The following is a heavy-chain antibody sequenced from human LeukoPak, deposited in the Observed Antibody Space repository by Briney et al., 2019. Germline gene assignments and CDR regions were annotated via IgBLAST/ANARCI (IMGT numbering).Heavy chain of an antibody. CDR1: GYSFTSYW. CDR2: IYPGDSDT. CDR3: ARLSGYCSGGSCSVTPPQDY. D-gene: IGHD2-15*01. J-gene: IGHJ4*02. Sequence: GESLKISCKGSGYSFTSYWIGWVRQPPGKGLEWMGIIYPGDSDTRYSPSFQGQVTISADKSISTAYLQWSSLKASDTAMYYCARLSGYCSGGSCSVTPPQDYWGQGTLVTVSS. V-gene: IGHV5-51*01.